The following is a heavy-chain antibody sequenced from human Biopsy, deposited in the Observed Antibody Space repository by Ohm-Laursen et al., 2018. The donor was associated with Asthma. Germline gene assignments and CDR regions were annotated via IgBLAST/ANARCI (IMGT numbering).Heavy chain of an antibody. J-gene: IGHJ5*02. D-gene: IGHD2-2*01. V-gene: IGHV4-34*01. Sequence: GTLSLTCAVYGGSFSGYYWSWIRQPPGKGLEWIGEINHSGSTNYNPSLKSRVTISVDTSKNQFSLKLSSVTAADTAVYYCARAGQCSSTSCYHPGWFDPWGQGTLVTVSS. CDR3: ARAGQCSSTSCYHPGWFDP. CDR2: INHSGST. CDR1: GGSFSGYY.